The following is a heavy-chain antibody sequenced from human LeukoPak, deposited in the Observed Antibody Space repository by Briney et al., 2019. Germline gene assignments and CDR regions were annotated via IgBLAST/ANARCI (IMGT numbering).Heavy chain of an antibody. CDR2: IYHSGST. D-gene: IGHD2-21*02. Sequence: MSSETLSLTCTVSGYSISSGYYWGWIRQPPGKGLEWIGSIYHSGSTYYNPSLKSRVTISVDTSKNQFSLKLSSVTAADTAVCYCARVQYGPYCGGDCYFDYWGQGTLVTVSS. CDR1: GYSISSGYY. CDR3: ARVQYGPYCGGDCYFDY. V-gene: IGHV4-38-2*02. J-gene: IGHJ4*02.